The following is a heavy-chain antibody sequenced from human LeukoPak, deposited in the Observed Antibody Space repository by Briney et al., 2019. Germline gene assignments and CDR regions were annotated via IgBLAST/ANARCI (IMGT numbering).Heavy chain of an antibody. J-gene: IGHJ3*02. V-gene: IGHV3-23*01. Sequence: PGGSLRLSCAASGFTFSSYAMSWVRQAPGKGLEWVSAISGSGGSTYYADSVKGRFTISRDNSKNTLYLQMNSLRAEDTAVYYCAKFPRTYSSGPPSAFDIWGQGTMVTVSS. D-gene: IGHD6-19*01. CDR2: ISGSGGST. CDR3: AKFPRTYSSGPPSAFDI. CDR1: GFTFSSYA.